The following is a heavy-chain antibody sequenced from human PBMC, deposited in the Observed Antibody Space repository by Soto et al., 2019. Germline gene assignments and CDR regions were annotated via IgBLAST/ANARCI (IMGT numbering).Heavy chain of an antibody. Sequence: GESLKISCKGSGYSFTSYWIGWARQMPGKGLEWMGIIYPGDSDTRYSPSFQGQVTISADKSISTAYLQWSSLKASDTAMYYCARTGRYCSGGSCPGVAFDIWGQGTMVTVSS. CDR1: GYSFTSYW. CDR2: IYPGDSDT. D-gene: IGHD2-15*01. CDR3: ARTGRYCSGGSCPGVAFDI. J-gene: IGHJ3*02. V-gene: IGHV5-51*01.